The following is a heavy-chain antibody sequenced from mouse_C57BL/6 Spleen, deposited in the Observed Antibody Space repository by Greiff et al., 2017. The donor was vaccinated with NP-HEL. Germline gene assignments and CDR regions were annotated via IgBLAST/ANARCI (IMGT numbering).Heavy chain of an antibody. CDR2: INPYNGDT. Sequence: VKLQQSGPELVKPGDSVKISCKASGYSFTGYFMNWVMQSHGKSLEWIGRINPYNGDTFYNQKFTGKATLTVDKSSSTAHMELRSLTSEDSAVYYCARSGYYGSSYWYFDVWGTGTTVTVSS. V-gene: IGHV1-20*01. CDR3: ARSGYYGSSYWYFDV. CDR1: GYSFTGYF. D-gene: IGHD1-1*01. J-gene: IGHJ1*03.